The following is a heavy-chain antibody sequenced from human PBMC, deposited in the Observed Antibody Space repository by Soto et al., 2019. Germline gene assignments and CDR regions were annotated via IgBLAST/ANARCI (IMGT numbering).Heavy chain of an antibody. D-gene: IGHD7-27*01. Sequence: SETLSLTCAVSGGFISSGGYSWSWIRQPPGKGLEWIGYMYHSGSTYYNPSLKSRVTISIDRSKNQFSLKLNSVTAADTAVYYCARGPSGDKVDYWGQGIQVTVSS. CDR2: MYHSGST. CDR3: ARGPSGDKVDY. V-gene: IGHV4-30-2*01. J-gene: IGHJ4*02. CDR1: GGFISSGGYS.